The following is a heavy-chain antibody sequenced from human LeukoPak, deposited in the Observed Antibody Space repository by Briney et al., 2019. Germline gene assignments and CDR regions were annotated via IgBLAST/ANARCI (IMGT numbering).Heavy chain of an antibody. D-gene: IGHD4-11*01. V-gene: IGHV4-59*01. Sequence: SETLSLTCTVSGGSINGYYWSWIRQSPGKGLEWIGYIFYSGNTNYNPSLKSRVTISVDTSRSQFSLRLGSVTTADTAIYYCARDQKFTRATVTIHWFDSWGQGTLVTVSS. J-gene: IGHJ5*01. CDR3: ARDQKFTRATVTIHWFDS. CDR2: IFYSGNT. CDR1: GGSINGYY.